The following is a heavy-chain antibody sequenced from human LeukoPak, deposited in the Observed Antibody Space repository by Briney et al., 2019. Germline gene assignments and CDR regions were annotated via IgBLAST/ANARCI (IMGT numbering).Heavy chain of an antibody. CDR2: ISGGGGSK. CDR1: GFTFSSYA. J-gene: IGHJ4*02. CDR3: SKEPETDVDTARVDFDY. V-gene: IGHV3-23*01. Sequence: GGSLRLSCAASGFTFSSYAMSWVRQAPGKGLEWVAAISGGGGSKYYADSVKGRFTISRDDSKNTLYLQLNILTADDADVYYCSKEPETDVDTARVDFDYWGQGTQVTVSS. D-gene: IGHD5-18*01.